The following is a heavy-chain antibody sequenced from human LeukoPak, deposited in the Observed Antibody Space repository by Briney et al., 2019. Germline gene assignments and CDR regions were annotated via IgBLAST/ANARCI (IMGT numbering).Heavy chain of an antibody. Sequence: ASVKVPCKASGYTFTGYYMHWVRQAPGQGLEWMGWINPNSGGTNYAQKFQGRVTMTRDTSISTAYMELSRLRSDDTAVYYCARYCSSTSCYGLSPDAFDIWGQGTMVTVSS. CDR3: ARYCSSTSCYGLSPDAFDI. J-gene: IGHJ3*02. CDR1: GYTFTGYY. V-gene: IGHV1-2*02. D-gene: IGHD2-2*01. CDR2: INPNSGGT.